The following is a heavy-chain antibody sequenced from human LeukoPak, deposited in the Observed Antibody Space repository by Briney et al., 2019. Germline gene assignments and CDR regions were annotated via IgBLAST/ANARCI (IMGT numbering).Heavy chain of an antibody. D-gene: IGHD6-19*01. CDR2: INSDGSST. CDR1: GFTFSSYW. Sequence: GGSLRLSCAASGFTFSSYWMHWVRQAPGKGLVWVSRINSDGSSTSYADSVKGRFTISRDNAKNTLYLQMNSLRAEDTAVYYCAREARASSGWLRSGMDVWGQGTTVTVSS. V-gene: IGHV3-74*01. CDR3: AREARASSGWLRSGMDV. J-gene: IGHJ6*02.